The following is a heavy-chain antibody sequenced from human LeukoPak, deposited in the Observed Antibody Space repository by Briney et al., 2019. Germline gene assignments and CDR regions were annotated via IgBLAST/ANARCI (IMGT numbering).Heavy chain of an antibody. CDR3: AKDLGTNFDY. V-gene: IGHV3-23*01. D-gene: IGHD7-27*01. J-gene: IGHJ4*02. CDR1: GFTFSSYA. Sequence: GGSLRLSCAGSGFTFSSYAMSWVRQAPGKGLEWVSAISGSGDRTHFADSVKARFTISRDNPINTLYLQMNSLRAEDTAVYYCAKDLGTNFDYWGQGTLVTVSS. CDR2: ISGSGDRT.